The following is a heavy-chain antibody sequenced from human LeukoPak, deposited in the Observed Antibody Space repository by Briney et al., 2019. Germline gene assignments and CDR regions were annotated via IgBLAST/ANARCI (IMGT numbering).Heavy chain of an antibody. J-gene: IGHJ4*02. V-gene: IGHV3-9*03. Sequence: QPGGSLRLSCAASGFTFDDYAMHWVRQAPGKGLEWVSGISWNSGSIGYADSVKGRFTISRDNAKNSLYLQMNSLRAEDMALYYCARAEETYDSSGYTFDYWGQGTLVTVSS. D-gene: IGHD3-22*01. CDR1: GFTFDDYA. CDR2: ISWNSGSI. CDR3: ARAEETYDSSGYTFDY.